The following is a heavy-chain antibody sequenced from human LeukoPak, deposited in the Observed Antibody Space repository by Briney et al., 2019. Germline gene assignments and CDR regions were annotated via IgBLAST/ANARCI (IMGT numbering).Heavy chain of an antibody. D-gene: IGHD5-18*01. CDR1: GGSFSGYY. J-gene: IGHJ4*02. Sequence: PSETLSLTCAVYGGSFSGYYWSWIRQPPGKGLEWIGEINHSGSTNYNPSLKSRLTISIDTSKNQFSLKLSSVTAADTAVYYCARQSTAGYSYGLFDYWGQGAQVTVSS. CDR2: INHSGST. V-gene: IGHV4-34*01. CDR3: ARQSTAGYSYGLFDY.